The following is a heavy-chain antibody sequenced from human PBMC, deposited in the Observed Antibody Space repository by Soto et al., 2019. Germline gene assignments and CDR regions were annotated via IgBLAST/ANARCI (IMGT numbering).Heavy chain of an antibody. J-gene: IGHJ4*02. CDR1: GGALTSYP. CDR3: ATYPRPYKWTDI. D-gene: IGHD1-20*01. V-gene: IGHV1-69*06. CDR2: IDPIVDTS. Sequence: QVRLEQSGAEVKKPGSSVRVSCQASGGALTSYPIHWVRQAPGQGLEWMGVIDPIVDTSNLAENFKTRLTLSADTSTKTVYMDLTSLRSDDTAIYFCATYPRPYKWTDIWGRGTQLTVSS.